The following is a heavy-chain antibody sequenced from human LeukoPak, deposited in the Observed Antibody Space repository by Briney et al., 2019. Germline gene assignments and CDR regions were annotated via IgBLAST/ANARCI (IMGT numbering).Heavy chain of an antibody. V-gene: IGHV3-30-3*01. J-gene: IGHJ6*02. D-gene: IGHD2-2*01. CDR3: ARFVDCSSTSCYVNYYYGMDV. Sequence: GGSLRLSCAAPGFTFSSYAMSWVRQAPGKGLEWVAVISYDGSNKYYADSVKGRFTISRDNSKNTLYLQMNSLRAEDTAVYYCARFVDCSSTSCYVNYYYGMDVWGQGTTVTVSS. CDR2: ISYDGSNK. CDR1: GFTFSSYA.